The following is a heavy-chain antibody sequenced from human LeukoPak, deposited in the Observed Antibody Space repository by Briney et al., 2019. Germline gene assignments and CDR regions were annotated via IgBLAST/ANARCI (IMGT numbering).Heavy chain of an antibody. V-gene: IGHV1-2*02. CDR1: GYTFTGYY. CDR2: INPNSGGT. Sequence: ASVKVSCKASGYTFTGYYMHWVRQAPGQGLEWMGWINPNSGGTNYAQKFQGRVTMTRDTSINTAYMELNGLRSDDTAIYYCARDPKNFYDSRFDYYHMDVWGKGTTVTISS. D-gene: IGHD3-22*01. CDR3: ARDPKNFYDSRFDYYHMDV. J-gene: IGHJ6*03.